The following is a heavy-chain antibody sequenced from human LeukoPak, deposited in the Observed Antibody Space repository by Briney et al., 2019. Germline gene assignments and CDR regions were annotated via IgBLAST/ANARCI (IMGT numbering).Heavy chain of an antibody. J-gene: IGHJ6*04. CDR1: GFTFISYG. CDR3: AELGITMIGGV. CDR2: ISSSGSTI. V-gene: IGHV3-48*04. Sequence: GGSLRLSCAASGFTFISYGMSWVRQAPGKGLEWVSYISSSGSTIYYADSVKGRFTISRDNAKNSLYLQMNSLRAEDTAVYYCAELGITMIGGVWGKGTTVTISS. D-gene: IGHD3-10*02.